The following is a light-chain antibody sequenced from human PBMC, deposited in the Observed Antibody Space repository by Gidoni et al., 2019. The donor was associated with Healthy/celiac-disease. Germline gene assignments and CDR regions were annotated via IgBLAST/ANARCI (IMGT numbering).Light chain of an antibody. CDR1: QGISSY. CDR3: QQYYSYPRT. CDR2: AAS. V-gene: IGKV1-8*01. J-gene: IGKJ1*01. Sequence: AIRITQSPSSFSASTVDRVTITCRASQGISSYLAWYQQKPGKAPKLLIYAASTLQSGVPSRFSGSGSGTDFTLTISCLQSEDFATYYCQQYYSYPRTFGQGTKVEIK.